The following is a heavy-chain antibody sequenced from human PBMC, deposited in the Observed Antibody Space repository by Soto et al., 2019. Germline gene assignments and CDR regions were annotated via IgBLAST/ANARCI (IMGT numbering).Heavy chain of an antibody. CDR2: IKNNADGGTT. D-gene: IGHD1-1*01. V-gene: IGHV3-15*01. CDR3: TSMNDRDAFQI. Sequence: SLRLSCAASLSNFNIAWLSWIRQAPGKGLEWVGRIKNNADGGTTDNAAPVKDRFIISRDDSRSTLYLQMSSLEIEDTAMYYCTSMNDRDAFQIWGQGTMVTVSS. J-gene: IGHJ3*02. CDR1: LSNFNIAW.